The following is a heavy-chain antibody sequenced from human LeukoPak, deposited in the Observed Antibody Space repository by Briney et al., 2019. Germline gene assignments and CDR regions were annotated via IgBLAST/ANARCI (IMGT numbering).Heavy chain of an antibody. Sequence: SETLPLTCTVSGGSISSYYWSWIRQPAGKGLEWIGRIYTSGSTNYNPSLKSRVTMSVGTSKNQFSLKLSSVTAADTAVYYCARDANGYGDYLYYFDYWGQGTLVTVSS. J-gene: IGHJ4*02. CDR2: IYTSGST. CDR1: GGSISSYY. CDR3: ARDANGYGDYLYYFDY. D-gene: IGHD4-17*01. V-gene: IGHV4-4*07.